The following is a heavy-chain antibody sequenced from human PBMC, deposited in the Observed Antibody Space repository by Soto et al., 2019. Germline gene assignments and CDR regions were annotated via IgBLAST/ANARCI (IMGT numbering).Heavy chain of an antibody. J-gene: IGHJ4*02. V-gene: IGHV3-15*07. CDR1: GVTFSNYA. Sequence: GGSLRLSCAASGVTFSNYAMNWFRQAPGKGLEWVSGIKSKTDGGTTDYAAPVKGRFTISRDDSKNTLYLQMNSLKTEDTAVYYCTTDYSRGWHWGDRNYFDAWGQGTVLPVSS. CDR2: IKSKTDGGTT. D-gene: IGHD6-19*01. CDR3: TTDYSRGWHWGDRNYFDA.